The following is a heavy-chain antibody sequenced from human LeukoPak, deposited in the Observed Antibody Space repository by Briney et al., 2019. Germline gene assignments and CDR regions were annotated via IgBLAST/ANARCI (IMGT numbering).Heavy chain of an antibody. Sequence: GGSLRLSCAASGFTVSSNYMSWVRQAPGKGLEWVSVIYSGGSTYYADSVKGRFTISRDNAKNSLYLQINSLRAEDTAVYYCARSSYSSSSSVWGQGTMVTVSS. D-gene: IGHD6-6*01. V-gene: IGHV3-53*01. J-gene: IGHJ3*01. CDR2: IYSGGST. CDR1: GFTVSSNY. CDR3: ARSSYSSSSSV.